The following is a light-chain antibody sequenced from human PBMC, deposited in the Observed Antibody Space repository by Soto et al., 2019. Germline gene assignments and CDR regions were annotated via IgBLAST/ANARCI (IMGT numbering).Light chain of an antibody. CDR2: LNN. J-gene: IGLJ2*01. CDR1: SASIGSNY. V-gene: IGLV1-47*02. Sequence: SVLTQPPSASGTPGQRLTISCSGSSASIGSNYVYWYQQFPGTAPKLLIYLNNQRPSGVPDRFSGSKSGTSASLAISGLRSDDEADYYCVAWDDSLSGPVFGGGTKLTVL. CDR3: VAWDDSLSGPV.